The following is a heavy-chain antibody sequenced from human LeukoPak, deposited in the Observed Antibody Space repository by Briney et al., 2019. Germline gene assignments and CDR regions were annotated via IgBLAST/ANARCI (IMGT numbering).Heavy chain of an antibody. J-gene: IGHJ5*02. D-gene: IGHD2-21*02. CDR1: GGSISSYY. Sequence: SQTLSLTCTVSGGSISSYYWSWIRQPPGKGLEWIGYIYYSGSTNYNPSLKSRVTISVDTSRNQFSLKLSSVTAADTAVYYCARLVVVTGTGWFDPWGQGTLVTVSS. CDR3: ARLVVVTGTGWFDP. CDR2: IYYSGST. V-gene: IGHV4-59*08.